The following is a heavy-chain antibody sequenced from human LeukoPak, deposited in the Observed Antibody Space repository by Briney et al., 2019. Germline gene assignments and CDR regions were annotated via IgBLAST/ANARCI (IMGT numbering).Heavy chain of an antibody. Sequence: ASVKVSCKASGYTITRYYIHWVRQAPGQGLGWMGVINSSGGTTSYAQKFQGRVTMTRDMSTSKVYLELSSLRSEDTAVYYCAGRKAAAGTYDWFDPWGQGTLVTVSS. CDR1: GYTITRYY. V-gene: IGHV1-46*01. J-gene: IGHJ5*02. CDR2: INSSGGTT. D-gene: IGHD6-13*01. CDR3: AGRKAAAGTYDWFDP.